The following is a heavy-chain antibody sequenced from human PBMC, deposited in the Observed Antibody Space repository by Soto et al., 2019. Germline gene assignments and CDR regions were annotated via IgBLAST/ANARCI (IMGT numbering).Heavy chain of an antibody. CDR1: GFTFSSYG. D-gene: IGHD3-3*01. J-gene: IGHJ6*02. Sequence: PGGSLRLSCAASGFTFSSYGMHWVRQAPGKGLEWVAVIWYDGSNKYYADSVKGRFTISRDNSKNTLYLQMNSLRAEDTAVYYCARDFGYDFGSGYSYYYYGMDVWGQGTTVTVSS. CDR3: ARDFGYDFGSGYSYYYYGMDV. CDR2: IWYDGSNK. V-gene: IGHV3-33*01.